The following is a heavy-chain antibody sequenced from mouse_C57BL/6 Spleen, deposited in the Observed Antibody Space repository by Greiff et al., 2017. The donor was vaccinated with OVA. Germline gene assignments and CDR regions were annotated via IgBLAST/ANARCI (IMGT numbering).Heavy chain of an antibody. V-gene: IGHV1-42*01. CDR3: ARGRDGYYLFDY. D-gene: IGHD2-3*01. CDR2: INPSTGGT. J-gene: IGHJ2*01. Sequence: VQLQQSGPELVKPGASVKISCKASGYSFTGYYMNWVKQSPEKSLEWIGEINPSTGGTPYNQKFKAKATLTVDKSSSTAYMQLKSLTSEDSAVYYCARGRDGYYLFDYWGQGTTRTVSS. CDR1: GYSFTGYY.